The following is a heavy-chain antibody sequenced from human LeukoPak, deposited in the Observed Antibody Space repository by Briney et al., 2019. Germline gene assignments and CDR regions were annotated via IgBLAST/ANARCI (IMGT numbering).Heavy chain of an antibody. Sequence: SETLSLTCTVSGGSVSSSTYYWSWIRQPPGKGLEWIGSVYYTGSTYYNPSLKSRVTISVDTSKNHFSLRLSSVTAADTALYYCAKYYGSSGSLDYWGQGALVTVSS. CDR2: VYYTGST. CDR3: AKYYGSSGSLDY. V-gene: IGHV4-61*03. D-gene: IGHD3-22*01. CDR1: GGSVSSSTYY. J-gene: IGHJ4*02.